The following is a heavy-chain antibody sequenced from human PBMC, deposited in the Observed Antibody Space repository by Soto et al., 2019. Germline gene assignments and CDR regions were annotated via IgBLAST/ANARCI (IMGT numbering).Heavy chain of an antibody. CDR2: INHSGST. J-gene: IGHJ5*02. D-gene: IGHD2-15*01. CDR1: GGSFSGYY. CDR3: ARSRYCSGGSCYPSRNWFDP. Sequence: SETLSLTCAVYGGSFSGYYWSWIRQPPGKGLEWIGEINHSGSTNYNPSLKSRVTISVDTSKNQFSLKLSSVTAADTAVYYCARSRYCSGGSCYPSRNWFDPWGQGTLVTVSS. V-gene: IGHV4-34*01.